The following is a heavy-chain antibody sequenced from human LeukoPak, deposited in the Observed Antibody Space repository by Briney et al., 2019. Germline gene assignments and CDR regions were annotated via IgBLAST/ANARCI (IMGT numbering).Heavy chain of an antibody. J-gene: IGHJ3*02. CDR3: ARDRYENLTTSDAFDI. CDR1: GGSISRGSYY. Sequence: SETLSLTCIVSGGSISRGSYYWNWIRQPAGKGLEWMGRIYNSGSTNYNPSLKSRVTISVDTSKNQFSLKLSSVTAADTAVYYCARDRYENLTTSDAFDIWGQGTMVTVSS. V-gene: IGHV4-61*02. CDR2: IYNSGST. D-gene: IGHD4-11*01.